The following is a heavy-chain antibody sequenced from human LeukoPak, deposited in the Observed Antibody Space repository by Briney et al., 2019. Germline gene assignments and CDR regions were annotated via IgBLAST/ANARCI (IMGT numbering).Heavy chain of an antibody. V-gene: IGHV3-23*01. J-gene: IGHJ4*02. CDR3: AKDDGGKGAETFDY. CDR1: GFTFSSYA. Sequence: PGGSLRLSCAASGFTFSSYAMNWVRQAPGKGLEWVSAINHSGGSTYYADSVKGRFTISRDNSKNTLYLQINSLRAEDPAVYYCAKDDGGKGAETFDYWGQGTLVTVSS. CDR2: INHSGGST. D-gene: IGHD3-16*01.